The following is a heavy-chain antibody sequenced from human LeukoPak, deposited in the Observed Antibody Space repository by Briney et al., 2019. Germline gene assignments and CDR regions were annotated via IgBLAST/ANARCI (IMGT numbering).Heavy chain of an antibody. D-gene: IGHD1-26*01. V-gene: IGHV3-53*01. CDR3: ARGSGSYYGGLDY. CDR1: GFTVSSNY. J-gene: IGHJ4*02. CDR2: IYSGGST. Sequence: GGSLRLSCAASGFTVSSNYMSWVRQAPGKGLEWVSVIYSGGSTYYADSVKGRFTISRDNSKNTLYLQMNSLRAEDTAVYYCARGSGSYYGGLDYWGQGTLVTVSS.